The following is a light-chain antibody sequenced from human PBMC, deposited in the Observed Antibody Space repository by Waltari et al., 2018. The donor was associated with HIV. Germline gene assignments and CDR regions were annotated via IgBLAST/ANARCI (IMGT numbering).Light chain of an antibody. CDR3: AAWDDRLNLV. Sequence: QSVLTQPPSASGTPGQRATLSCFGSNSTIGSNSVSWYQQLPGMAPKLLIYKNNQRPSGVPARFSGSKSGTSASLAISGLRSEDEADYYCAAWDDRLNLVFGGGTKLTVL. CDR1: NSTIGSNS. CDR2: KNN. J-gene: IGLJ2*01. V-gene: IGLV1-47*01.